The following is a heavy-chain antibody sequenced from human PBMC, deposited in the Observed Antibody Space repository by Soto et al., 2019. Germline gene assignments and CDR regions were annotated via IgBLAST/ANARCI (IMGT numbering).Heavy chain of an antibody. V-gene: IGHV5-51*01. CDR1: GYSFTSYW. Sequence: GESLKISCKGSGYSFTSYWIGWVRQMPGKGLEWMGIIYPGDSDTRYSPSFQGQVTISADKSISTAYLQWSSPKASDTAMYYCARRKLERLSYYYYGMDVWGQGTTVTVSS. J-gene: IGHJ6*02. D-gene: IGHD1-1*01. CDR2: IYPGDSDT. CDR3: ARRKLERLSYYYYGMDV.